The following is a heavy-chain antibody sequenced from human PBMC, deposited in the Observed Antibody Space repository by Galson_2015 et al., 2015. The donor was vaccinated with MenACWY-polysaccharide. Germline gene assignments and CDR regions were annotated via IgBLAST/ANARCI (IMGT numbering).Heavy chain of an antibody. V-gene: IGHV3-7*01. CDR3: ASKSGSGSYSDDY. CDR1: GFTFSKCW. D-gene: IGHD3-10*01. CDR2: IYQDGSAK. Sequence: SLRLSCAASGFTFSKCWMYWVRQAPGKGLEWVANIYQDGSAKHYVDSVKGRFTISRDNAENSLYLQMNSPRAEDTGVYYCASKSGSGSYSDDYWGQGTLVTVSS. J-gene: IGHJ4*02.